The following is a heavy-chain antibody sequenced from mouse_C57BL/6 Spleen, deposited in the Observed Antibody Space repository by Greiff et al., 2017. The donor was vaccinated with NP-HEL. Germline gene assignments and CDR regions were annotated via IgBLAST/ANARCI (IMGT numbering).Heavy chain of an antibody. D-gene: IGHD1-1*01. V-gene: IGHV7-3*01. CDR1: GFTFTDYY. CDR2: IRNKANGYTT. Sequence: EVKVVESGGGLVQPGGSLSLSCAASGFTFTDYYMSWVRQPPGKALEWLGFIRNKANGYTTEYSASVKGRFTISRDNSQSILYLQMNALRAEDSATYYCARGYYGSSSFDYWGQGTTLTVSS. CDR3: ARGYYGSSSFDY. J-gene: IGHJ2*01.